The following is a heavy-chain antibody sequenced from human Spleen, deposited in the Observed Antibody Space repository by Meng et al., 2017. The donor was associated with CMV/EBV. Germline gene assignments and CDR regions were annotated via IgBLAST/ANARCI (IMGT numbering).Heavy chain of an antibody. CDR3: ARVPTVVKNWFDP. J-gene: IGHJ5*02. V-gene: IGHV4-38-2*01. Sequence: SETLSLTCAVYGGSFSGYYWGWIRQPPGKGLEWIGSIYHSGSTYYNPSLKSRVTISVDTSKNQFSLKLYSLIAADTAVYYCARVPTVVKNWFDPWGQGTLVTVSS. CDR2: IYHSGST. CDR1: GGSFSGYY. D-gene: IGHD4-23*01.